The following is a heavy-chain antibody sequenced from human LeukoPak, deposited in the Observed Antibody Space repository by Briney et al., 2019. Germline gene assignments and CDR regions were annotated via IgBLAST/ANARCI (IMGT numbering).Heavy chain of an antibody. D-gene: IGHD4-11*01. Sequence: GGSLRLSCAASGFTFSSYSMNWVRQAPGKGLEWVSSISSSSSYIYYADSVKSRFTISRDSAKNSLYLQMNSLRAEDTAVYYCARDHYSNYLGGYYYYGMDVWGQGTTVTVSS. CDR3: ARDHYSNYLGGYYYYGMDV. V-gene: IGHV3-21*01. CDR2: ISSSSSYI. CDR1: GFTFSSYS. J-gene: IGHJ6*02.